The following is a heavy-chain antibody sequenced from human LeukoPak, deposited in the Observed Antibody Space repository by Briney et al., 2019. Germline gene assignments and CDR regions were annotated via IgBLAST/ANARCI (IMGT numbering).Heavy chain of an antibody. CDR3: ARESCDFWSGYYYCGVDV. CDR1: GYTFSSYT. J-gene: IGHJ6*02. D-gene: IGHD3-3*01. V-gene: IGHV1-69*04. Sequence: SVKVSCKASGYTFSSYTISWVRQAPGQGLEWMGRIIPNLGIANYAQKFQGRVTITADKSTSTAYMELSSLRSEDTAVYYCARESCDFWSGYYYCGVDVWGQGTTVTVSS. CDR2: IIPNLGIA.